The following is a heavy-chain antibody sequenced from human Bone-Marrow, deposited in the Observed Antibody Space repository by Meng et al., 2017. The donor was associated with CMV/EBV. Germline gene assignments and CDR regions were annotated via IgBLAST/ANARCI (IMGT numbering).Heavy chain of an antibody. Sequence: ASVKGSCKASGYTFTSYGISWVRQAPGQGLEWMGWISAYNGNTNYAQKLQGRVTMTTDTSTNTAYMDLRGLRPDDTAMYYCATGRQENSFQSWGQGTLVTVSS. CDR1: GYTFTSYG. CDR2: ISAYNGNT. J-gene: IGHJ5*02. D-gene: IGHD2-21*01. V-gene: IGHV1-18*01. CDR3: ATGRQENSFQS.